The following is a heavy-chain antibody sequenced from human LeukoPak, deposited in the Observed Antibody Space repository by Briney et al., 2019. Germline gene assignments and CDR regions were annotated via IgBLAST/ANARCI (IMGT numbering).Heavy chain of an antibody. V-gene: IGHV4-30-4*01. CDR2: ILYTGST. CDR1: GGSLSSGDYY. CDR3: ALLQSHRPLDY. Sequence: SQTLSLTCTLAGGSLSSGDYYWSWIRQPPWKGLEWIGYILYTGSTYYNPSLKSPVTISVEPAKNQFSPKLSSVTPADTTVVFCALLQSHRPLDYWGQGTLVTVSS. J-gene: IGHJ4*02. D-gene: IGHD1-26*01.